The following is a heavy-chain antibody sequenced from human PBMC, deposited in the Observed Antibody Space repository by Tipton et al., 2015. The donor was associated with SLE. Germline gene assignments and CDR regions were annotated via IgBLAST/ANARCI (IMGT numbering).Heavy chain of an antibody. Sequence: TLSLTCAVYGGSFSGYYWSWIRQPPGKGLEWIGEINHSGSTNYNPSLKSRATISVDTSKNQFSLKLSSVTAADTAVYYCARGKDGYKFYAFDIWGQGTMVTVSS. CDR3: ARGKDGYKFYAFDI. J-gene: IGHJ3*02. V-gene: IGHV4-34*01. D-gene: IGHD5-24*01. CDR1: GGSFSGYY. CDR2: INHSGST.